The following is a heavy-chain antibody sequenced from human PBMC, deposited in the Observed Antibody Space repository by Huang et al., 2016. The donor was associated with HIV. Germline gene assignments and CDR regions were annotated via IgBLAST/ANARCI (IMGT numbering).Heavy chain of an antibody. D-gene: IGHD2-8*01. Sequence: LVESGGGLVRPVGSLRLSCAGSTVTFSADWMTWVRQSQGQGLERVASIRQDGSEKQYVDSVECRFNISRDNGKKLLFLEMRSLGVDDTAVYFCATKADAMDVWGQGTTVIVSS. J-gene: IGHJ6*02. CDR1: TVTFSADW. V-gene: IGHV3-7*01. CDR3: ATKADAMDV. CDR2: IRQDGSEK.